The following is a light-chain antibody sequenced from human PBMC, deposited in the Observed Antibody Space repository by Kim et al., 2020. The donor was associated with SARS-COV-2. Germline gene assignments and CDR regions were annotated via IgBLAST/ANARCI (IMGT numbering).Light chain of an antibody. J-gene: IGKJ4*01. V-gene: IGKV1-5*03. CDR3: QQHDTYPLT. CDR2: KTS. CDR1: QNIYNW. Sequence: DIQMTQSPSTLSASVGDTVTITCRASQNIYNWLAWYQQRPGKAPKLLIYKTSTLESGVSSRFSGSGSGTEFTLTISSLQPDDFARYYCQQHDTYPLTFGGGTKVDIK.